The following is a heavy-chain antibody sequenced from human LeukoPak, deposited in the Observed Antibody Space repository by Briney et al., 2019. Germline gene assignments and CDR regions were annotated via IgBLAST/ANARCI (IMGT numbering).Heavy chain of an antibody. D-gene: IGHD3-10*01. Sequence: ASVKVSCKASGYTFTSYDINWVRQATGQGLEWMGWMNPNSGNTGYAQKFQGRVTMTRNTSISTAYMELRSLRSDDTAVYYCARDGLLWFGERGDYWGQGTLVTVSS. J-gene: IGHJ4*02. CDR3: ARDGLLWFGERGDY. V-gene: IGHV1-8*01. CDR2: MNPNSGNT. CDR1: GYTFTSYD.